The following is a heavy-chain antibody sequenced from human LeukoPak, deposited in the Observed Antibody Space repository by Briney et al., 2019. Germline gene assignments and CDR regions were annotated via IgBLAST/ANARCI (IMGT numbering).Heavy chain of an antibody. CDR2: IIPIFGRA. CDR1: GGTFISYA. D-gene: IGHD3-3*01. Sequence: SVKVSCKGSGGTFISYAISWVGQAPGQGREGMGGIIPIFGRANYAQKFQGRVTITTDEYTSTAYMEQRRLRDGDTAGYYCGREWYDFWSGRRGDRIDYWGQGTLVTVSS. J-gene: IGHJ4*02. V-gene: IGHV1-69*05. CDR3: GREWYDFWSGRRGDRIDY.